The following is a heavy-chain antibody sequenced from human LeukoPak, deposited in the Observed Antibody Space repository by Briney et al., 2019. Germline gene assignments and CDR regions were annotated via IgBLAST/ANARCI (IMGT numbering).Heavy chain of an antibody. D-gene: IGHD6-19*01. J-gene: IGHJ4*02. Sequence: NASETLSLTCAVYGGSFSGYYWSWIRQPPGKGLEWIGEINHSGSTNYNPSLKSRVTISVDTSKNQFSLKLSSVTAADTAVYYCARASYGQWLTTNDYWGQGTLVTVSS. CDR2: INHSGST. V-gene: IGHV4-34*01. CDR1: GGSFSGYY. CDR3: ARASYGQWLTTNDY.